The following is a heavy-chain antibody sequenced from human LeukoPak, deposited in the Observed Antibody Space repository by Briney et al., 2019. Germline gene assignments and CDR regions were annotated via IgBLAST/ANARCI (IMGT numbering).Heavy chain of an antibody. CDR3: ARDGEVEQQLVPDYYYYMDV. CDR1: GYTFTSYG. J-gene: IGHJ6*03. D-gene: IGHD6-13*01. CDR2: IIPIFGTA. Sequence: SVTVSCKASGYTFTSYGISWVRQAPGQGLEWMGGIIPIFGTANYAQKFQGRVTITADKSTSTAYMELSSLRSEDTAVYYCARDGEVEQQLVPDYYYYMDVWGKGTTVTVSS. V-gene: IGHV1-69*06.